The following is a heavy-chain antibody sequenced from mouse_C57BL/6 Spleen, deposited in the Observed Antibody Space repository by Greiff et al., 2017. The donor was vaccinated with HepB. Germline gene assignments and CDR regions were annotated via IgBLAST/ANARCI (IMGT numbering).Heavy chain of an antibody. CDR1: GYTFTSYW. D-gene: IGHD2-1*01. V-gene: IGHV1-55*01. Sequence: VQLQQSGAELVKPGASVKMSCKASGYTFTSYWITWVKQRPGQGLEWIGDIYPGSGSTNYNEKFKSKATLTVDTSSSTAYMQLSSLTSEDSAVYYCAREDYGNYHFDYWGQGTTLTVSS. CDR2: IYPGSGST. J-gene: IGHJ2*01. CDR3: AREDYGNYHFDY.